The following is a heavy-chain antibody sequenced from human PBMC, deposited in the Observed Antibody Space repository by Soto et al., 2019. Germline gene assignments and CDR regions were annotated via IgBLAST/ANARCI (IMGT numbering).Heavy chain of an antibody. V-gene: IGHV1-2*02. CDR2: INPYTGGT. CDR1: GYTFTGYY. Sequence: ASVKVSCKASGYTFTGYYVLWVRQAPGQGPECMGWINPYTGGTKYAQKFQGRVTMTRDTSISTAYVELSKLISDDTAVYYCATQFHHCGGDCYRGPYFGMDVWGQGTTVTVSS. D-gene: IGHD2-21*02. J-gene: IGHJ6*02. CDR3: ATQFHHCGGDCYRGPYFGMDV.